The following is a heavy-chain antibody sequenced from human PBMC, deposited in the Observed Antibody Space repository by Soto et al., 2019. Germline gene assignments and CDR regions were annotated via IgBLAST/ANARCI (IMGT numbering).Heavy chain of an antibody. CDR2: IYYSGST. CDR1: GGSISSGAYY. V-gene: IGHV4-31*03. Sequence: SETLSLTCTVPGGSISSGAYYWSWIRQHPGKGLEWIGYIYYSGSTYYNPSLKGRITISVDTSKNQFSLNLSSVTAADTAVYYCARILVSSGYYYFDYWGQGILVTVSS. D-gene: IGHD3-22*01. CDR3: ARILVSSGYYYFDY. J-gene: IGHJ4*02.